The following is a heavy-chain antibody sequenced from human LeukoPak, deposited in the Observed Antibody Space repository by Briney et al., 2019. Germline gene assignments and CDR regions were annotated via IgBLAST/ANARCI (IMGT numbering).Heavy chain of an antibody. D-gene: IGHD2-2*01. J-gene: IGHJ6*03. CDR2: FDPEDGET. Sequence: ASVKVSCKVSGYTLTELSMHWVRQAPGKGLEWRGGFDPEDGETIYAQKFQGRVTMTEDTSTDTAYMELSSLRSEDTAVYYCATSEIRGTSPHMDVWGKGTTVTVSS. CDR1: GYTLTELS. CDR3: ATSEIRGTSPHMDV. V-gene: IGHV1-24*01.